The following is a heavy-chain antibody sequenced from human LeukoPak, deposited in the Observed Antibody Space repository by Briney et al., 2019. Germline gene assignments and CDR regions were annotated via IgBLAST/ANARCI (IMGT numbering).Heavy chain of an antibody. Sequence: SETLSLTCAVYGGSFSGHYWTWLRQAPGKGLEWIGESTHTGSTNYNPSLKSRVTISVDTSKNLFSLNLTSVSAADTAVYHCARGRTGAAALDYWGPGTLVTVSS. J-gene: IGHJ4*02. CDR1: GGSFSGHY. V-gene: IGHV4-34*01. CDR2: STHTGST. CDR3: ARGRTGAAALDY. D-gene: IGHD2-2*01.